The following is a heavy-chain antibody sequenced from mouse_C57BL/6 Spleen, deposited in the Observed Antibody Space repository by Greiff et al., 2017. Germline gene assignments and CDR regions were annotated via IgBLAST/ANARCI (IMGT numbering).Heavy chain of an antibody. CDR3: ARWVSVGNYVGHWYFDV. CDR1: GYTFTSYW. Sequence: VQLQQPGAELVKPGASVKLSCKASGYTFTSYWMHWVKQRPGQGLAWIGMIHPNSGRTNYTEKFKNKATLTVDKSSSTAYMQRSSLTSEDSAVYDGARWVSVGNYVGHWYFDVWGTGTTVTVSS. CDR2: IHPNSGRT. J-gene: IGHJ1*03. V-gene: IGHV1-64*01. D-gene: IGHD2-1*01.